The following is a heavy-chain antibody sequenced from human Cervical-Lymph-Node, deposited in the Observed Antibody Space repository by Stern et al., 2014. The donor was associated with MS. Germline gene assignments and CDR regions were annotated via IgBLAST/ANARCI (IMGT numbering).Heavy chain of an antibody. V-gene: IGHV3-30*03. CDR2: ISYDGSNE. Sequence: MQLVESGGGVVQPGRSLRLSCAASGFTFSSYGMHWVRQAPATGLQWVAFISYDGSNEYYADSVKGRFTISRDNSNNTLYLQTNSLREEDTAVYYCARGVYDIWGQGTLVTVSS. CDR1: GFTFSSYG. J-gene: IGHJ4*02. D-gene: IGHD3-22*01. CDR3: ARGVYDI.